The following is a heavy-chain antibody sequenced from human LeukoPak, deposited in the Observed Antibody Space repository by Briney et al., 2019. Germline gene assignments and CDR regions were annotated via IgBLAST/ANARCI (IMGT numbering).Heavy chain of an antibody. CDR3: ATYRQVLLPFES. V-gene: IGHV3-23*01. CDR2: IFPSGGEI. CDR1: GYTFSTFA. J-gene: IGHJ4*02. Sequence: GGSLRLSCAASGYTFSTFAMIWVREPPGKGLEWVSSIFPSGGEIHYADSVRGRFTISRDNSKSTLSLQMNSLRAEDTAIYYCATYRQVLLPFESWGQGTLVTVSS. D-gene: IGHD2-8*02.